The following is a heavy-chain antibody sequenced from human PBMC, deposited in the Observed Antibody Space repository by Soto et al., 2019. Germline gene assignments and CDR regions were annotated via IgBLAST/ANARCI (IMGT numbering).Heavy chain of an antibody. D-gene: IGHD3-3*01. V-gene: IGHV3-15*01. Sequence: EVQLVESGGGLVKPGGSLRLSCAASGFTFSNAWMSWVRQAPGKGLEWVGRIKSKTDGGTTDYAAPVKGRFTISKDDSKNTLYLQMNSLKTEDTAVYFCTTAPPPITFFGVVILDYWGQGTLVTVSS. J-gene: IGHJ4*02. CDR1: GFTFSNAW. CDR3: TTAPPPITFFGVVILDY. CDR2: IKSKTDGGTT.